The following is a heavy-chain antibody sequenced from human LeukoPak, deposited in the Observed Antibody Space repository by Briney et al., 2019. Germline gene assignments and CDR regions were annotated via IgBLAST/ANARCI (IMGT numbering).Heavy chain of an antibody. J-gene: IGHJ4*02. CDR3: AKDFTYYDFWSGFDY. CDR1: GYTFTTYG. Sequence: ASVKVSCKTSGYTFTTYGISWVRQAPGQGLEWMGWISTYNGDTNYAQKLQGRVTMTADTSTSTTYMELRSLRSDDTAVYYCAKDFTYYDFWSGFDYWGQGTLVTVSS. D-gene: IGHD3-3*01. V-gene: IGHV1-18*01. CDR2: ISTYNGDT.